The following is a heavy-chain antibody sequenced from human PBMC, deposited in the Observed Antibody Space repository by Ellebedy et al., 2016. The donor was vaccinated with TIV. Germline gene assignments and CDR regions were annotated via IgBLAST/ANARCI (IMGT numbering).Heavy chain of an antibody. V-gene: IGHV1-2*04. J-gene: IGHJ4*02. CDR2: INPNSGGT. Sequence: AASVKVSCKASGYTFTDYYIHWVRQAPGHGLEWMGWINPNSGGTNYAQKFQGWVTMTRDTSISTAYMELNRLRSDDTAVYYCARDGAVTTVFDYWGQGTLVTVSS. D-gene: IGHD4-17*01. CDR3: ARDGAVTTVFDY. CDR1: GYTFTDYY.